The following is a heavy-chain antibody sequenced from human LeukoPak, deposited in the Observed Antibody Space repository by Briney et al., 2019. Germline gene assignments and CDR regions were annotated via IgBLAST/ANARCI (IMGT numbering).Heavy chain of an antibody. CDR1: GGSISSYY. V-gene: IGHV4-59*01. CDR2: IYYSGST. J-gene: IGHJ3*02. D-gene: IGHD2-2*01. Sequence: SETLSLTCTVSGGSISSYYWNWIRQPPGKGLEWIGYIYYSGSTNYNPSLKSRVTISVDTSKNQFSLKLSSVTAADTAVYYCASSSTSAPDAFDIWGQGTMVTVSS. CDR3: ASSSTSAPDAFDI.